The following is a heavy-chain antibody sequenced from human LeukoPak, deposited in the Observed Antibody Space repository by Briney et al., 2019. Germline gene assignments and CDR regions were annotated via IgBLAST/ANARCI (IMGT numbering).Heavy chain of an antibody. V-gene: IGHV3-53*01. J-gene: IGHJ4*02. CDR2: IYSGGST. CDR3: ASLHGDY. Sequence: SGGSLRLSCAASGFTVSSNYMSWVRQAPGKGLEWVSVIYSGGSTYYADSVKGRLTISRDSSKNTLYLQMNSLRAEGTAVYYCASLHGDYWGQGTLVTVSS. CDR1: GFTVSSNY.